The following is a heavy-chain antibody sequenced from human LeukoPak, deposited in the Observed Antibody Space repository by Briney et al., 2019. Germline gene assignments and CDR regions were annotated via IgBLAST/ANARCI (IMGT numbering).Heavy chain of an antibody. J-gene: IGHJ4*02. CDR2: INPYSGAT. V-gene: IGHV1-2*02. CDR3: AREPLAGRFQVLFDF. CDR1: GYTFTDYY. Sequence: GASVKVSCKASGYTFTDYYMHWVRQDPGQGLEWMGWINPYSGATNYAQKFQGRDTMTRDTSISTAYMELSRLGSDDTAVYYCAREPLAGRFQVLFDFWGQGALVTVSS. D-gene: IGHD6-19*01.